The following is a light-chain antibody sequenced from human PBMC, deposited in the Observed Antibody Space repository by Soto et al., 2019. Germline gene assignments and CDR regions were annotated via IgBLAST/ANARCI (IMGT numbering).Light chain of an antibody. CDR2: WAS. J-gene: IGKJ1*01. CDR3: QQYYSTPTWT. Sequence: DIVLTQSPDSLAVSLGERATINCKSSQNILLSSNNKNYLAWYQQKPGQPPKLLIYWASTRESGVRDRFSGSGSGTDFTLTISSLQAEDVAVYYCQQYYSTPTWTFGQGTKVEIK. V-gene: IGKV4-1*01. CDR1: QNILLSSNNKNY.